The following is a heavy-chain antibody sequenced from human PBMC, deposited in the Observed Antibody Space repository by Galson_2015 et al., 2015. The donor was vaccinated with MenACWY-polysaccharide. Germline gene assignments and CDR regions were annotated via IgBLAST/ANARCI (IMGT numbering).Heavy chain of an antibody. CDR3: AKGGPPYCSGGSCYPDY. J-gene: IGHJ4*02. Sequence: SLRLSCAASGFTFDDYAMHWVRQAPGKGLEWVSLISGDGGSTYYADSVKGRFTISRDNSKNSLYLQMNSLRTEDTALYYCAKGGPPYCSGGSCYPDYWGQGTLVTVSS. V-gene: IGHV3-43*02. D-gene: IGHD2-15*01. CDR2: ISGDGGST. CDR1: GFTFDDYA.